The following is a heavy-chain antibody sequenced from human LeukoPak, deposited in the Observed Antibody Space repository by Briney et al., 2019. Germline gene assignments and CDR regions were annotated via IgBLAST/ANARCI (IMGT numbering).Heavy chain of an antibody. V-gene: IGHV4-38-2*02. Sequence: PSETLSLTCTVSGYSISSGYYWGWIRQPPGKGLEWIGSIYHSGSTYYNPSLKSRVTISVDTSKNQFSLKLSSVTAADTAVYYCAREASHYDFWSGYYKSDYYYYYMDVWGKGTTVTVSS. J-gene: IGHJ6*03. CDR1: GYSISSGYY. D-gene: IGHD3-3*01. CDR3: AREASHYDFWSGYYKSDYYYYYMDV. CDR2: IYHSGST.